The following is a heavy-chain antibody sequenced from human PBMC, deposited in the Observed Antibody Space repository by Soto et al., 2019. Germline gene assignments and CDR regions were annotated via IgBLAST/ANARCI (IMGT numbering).Heavy chain of an antibody. CDR3: ARGYYDILTGYPTGPNFDY. CDR1: GYTFSSYY. V-gene: IGHV1-46*01. D-gene: IGHD3-9*01. CDR2: INPSGGST. J-gene: IGHJ4*02. Sequence: ASVKVSCKASGYTFSSYYIHWVRQAPGQGLEWMGIINPSGGSTTYAQKFQGRVTMARDTSTNTVYMELSSLRSEDTAVYYCARGYYDILTGYPTGPNFDYWGQGTLVNVSS.